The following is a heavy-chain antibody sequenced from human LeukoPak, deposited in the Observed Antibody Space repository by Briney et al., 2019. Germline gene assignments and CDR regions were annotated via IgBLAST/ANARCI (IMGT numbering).Heavy chain of an antibody. D-gene: IGHD3-22*01. J-gene: IGHJ4*02. CDR3: ARCSPGDSSNFYAVLQY. Sequence: SVKVSCKASGGTFSSYAVSWVRQTPGQGLEWLGGIIPVFGTTTYAQKFQDKVTMTADKSTNTAHLQISSLTSDDTAVYYCARCSPGDSSNFYAVLQYWGQGTQVTVST. V-gene: IGHV1-69*06. CDR1: GGTFSSYA. CDR2: IIPVFGTT.